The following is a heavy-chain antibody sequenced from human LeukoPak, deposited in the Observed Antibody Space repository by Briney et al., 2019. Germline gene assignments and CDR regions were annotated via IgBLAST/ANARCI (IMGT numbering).Heavy chain of an antibody. V-gene: IGHV4-34*01. CDR2: INHSGST. CDR1: GGSFSGYY. Sequence: PSETLSLTCAVDGGSFSGYYWSWIRQPPGKGLEWIGEINHSGSTNYNPSLKSRAPISVDTSKNQFSLKLSSVTAADTAVYYCASEDYDILTGYRSYWGQGTLVTVSS. CDR3: ASEDYDILTGYRSY. D-gene: IGHD3-9*01. J-gene: IGHJ4*02.